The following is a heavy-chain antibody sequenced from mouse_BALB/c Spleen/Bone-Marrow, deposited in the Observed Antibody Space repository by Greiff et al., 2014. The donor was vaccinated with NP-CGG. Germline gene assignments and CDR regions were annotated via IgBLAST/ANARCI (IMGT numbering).Heavy chain of an antibody. J-gene: IGHJ4*01. D-gene: IGHD2-3*01. Sequence: EVKLLESGGGLVKPGGSLKLSCAASGFTFSSYTMSWVRQTPEKRLEWVATISSGGSYTYYPGSVKGRFTISRDNAKNTLYLQMSSLKSEDTAMYYCTRDLYDGYYYYAMDYWGQGTSVTVSS. CDR2: ISSGGSYT. CDR3: TRDLYDGYYYYAMDY. V-gene: IGHV5-6-4*01. CDR1: GFTFSSYT.